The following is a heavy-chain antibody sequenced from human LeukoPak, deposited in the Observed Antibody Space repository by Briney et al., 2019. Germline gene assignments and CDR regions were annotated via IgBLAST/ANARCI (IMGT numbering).Heavy chain of an antibody. Sequence: SGGSLRLSCAASGFTFSSYAMSWVRQAPGKGLEWVSAISGSADSTYYAASVKGRFTISRDNSKNTLYLQMNSLRAEDTAVYYCGKETVAGPPIDYWGQGTLVSVSS. CDR3: GKETVAGPPIDY. CDR2: ISGSADST. D-gene: IGHD6-19*01. CDR1: GFTFSSYA. J-gene: IGHJ4*02. V-gene: IGHV3-23*01.